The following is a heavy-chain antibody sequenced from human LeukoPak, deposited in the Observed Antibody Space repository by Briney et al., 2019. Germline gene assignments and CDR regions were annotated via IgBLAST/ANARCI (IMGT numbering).Heavy chain of an antibody. CDR3: ARESESYSYFDY. V-gene: IGHV1-46*01. D-gene: IGHD1-26*01. CDR2: INPRDGTT. CDR1: GYTFTSYY. Sequence: ASVKVSCKASGYTFTSYYIHWVRQAPGRGLEWVGIINPRDGTTTYAQKFQGRVTMTRDMSSSTGYMEVKDLRSEDTAVYYCARESESYSYFDYWGQGTLVTVSS. J-gene: IGHJ4*02.